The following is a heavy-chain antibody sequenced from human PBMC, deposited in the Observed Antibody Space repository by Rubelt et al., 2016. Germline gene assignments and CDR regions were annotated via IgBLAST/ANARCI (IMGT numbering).Heavy chain of an antibody. J-gene: IGHJ3*02. CDR3: ARDFGLGNAFDI. CDR2: INSVTGDT. Sequence: QVQLVQSGAEVKKPGASVKVTCKASGYTFPSYDLHWVRQAPGQRPEWMGWINSVTGDTKYSQKFQGRVTITVDTSATTTYMELGSLRSEDTAIYYCARDFGLGNAFDIWGQGTVVTVSS. V-gene: IGHV1-3*01. CDR1: GYTFPSYD. D-gene: IGHD3/OR15-3a*01.